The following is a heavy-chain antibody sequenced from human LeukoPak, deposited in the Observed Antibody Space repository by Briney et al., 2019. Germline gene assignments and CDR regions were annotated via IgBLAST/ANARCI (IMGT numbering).Heavy chain of an antibody. CDR2: ISSGGST. V-gene: IGHV3-53*01. CDR1: GFTVSSNY. J-gene: IGHJ3*02. D-gene: IGHD3-10*01. Sequence: GGSLRLSCAASGFTVSSNYMRWVRQAPGKGLEWVSVISSGGSTYYADSVKGRFTISRDNSKNTLYLQMNSLRAEDTAVYYCARDSPKGRYAFDIWGQGTMVTVSS. CDR3: ARDSPKGRYAFDI.